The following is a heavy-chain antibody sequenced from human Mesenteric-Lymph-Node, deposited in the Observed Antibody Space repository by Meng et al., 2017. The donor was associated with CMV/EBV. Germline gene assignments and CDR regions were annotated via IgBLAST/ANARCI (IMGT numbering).Heavy chain of an antibody. V-gene: IGHV1-58*01. CDR1: GFTFTNSA. Sequence: SVKVSCKASGFTFTNSAVQWVRQARGQRLEWIGWIVVGSGNTNYAQKFHDRVTISRDTSISTAYMELSSLRSEDTARYYCARGRRSFQIGSWGQGTLVTVSS. J-gene: IGHJ4*02. CDR2: IVVGSGNT. D-gene: IGHD2-21*01. CDR3: ARGRRSFQIGS.